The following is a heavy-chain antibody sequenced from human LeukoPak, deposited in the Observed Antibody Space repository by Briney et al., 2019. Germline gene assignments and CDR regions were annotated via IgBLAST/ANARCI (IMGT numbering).Heavy chain of an antibody. J-gene: IGHJ4*02. D-gene: IGHD4-17*01. Sequence: GRALRLSCAAPGFTFSSYAMHWVRQAPGKGLEWVAVISYDGSNKYYADSVKGRFTISRDNSKNTLYLQMNSLRAEDTAVYYCARDGTYYGGDYWGQGSLVTVSS. CDR3: ARDGTYYGGDY. CDR1: GFTFSSYA. V-gene: IGHV3-30*04. CDR2: ISYDGSNK.